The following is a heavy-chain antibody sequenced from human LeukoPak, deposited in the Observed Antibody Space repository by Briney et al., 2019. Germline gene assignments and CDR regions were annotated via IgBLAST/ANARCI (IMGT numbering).Heavy chain of an antibody. Sequence: ASVKVSCKASGYTFTSYYMHWVRQAPGQGLEWMGIINPSGGSTSYAQKFQGRVTMTRDTSTSTVYMELSSLRSEDTVVYYCARSERTHGGRLGYCSGGSCYSGFDYWGQGTLVTVSS. J-gene: IGHJ4*02. CDR2: INPSGGST. D-gene: IGHD2-15*01. CDR3: ARSERTHGGRLGYCSGGSCYSGFDY. CDR1: GYTFTSYY. V-gene: IGHV1-46*01.